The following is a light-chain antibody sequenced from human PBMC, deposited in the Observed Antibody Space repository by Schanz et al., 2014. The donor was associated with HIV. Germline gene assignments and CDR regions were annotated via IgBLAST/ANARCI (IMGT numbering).Light chain of an antibody. V-gene: IGLV2-14*02. Sequence: QSALTQPASVSGSPGQSITISCTGTSNDVGTYNLVSWYQQHPGKAPKLMIFEVSSRPSGVSNRFSGSKSGNTASLTISGLQADDEADYYCSSYTSSTTGVFGGGTKVTVL. CDR1: SNDVGTYNL. J-gene: IGLJ3*02. CDR3: SSYTSSTTGV. CDR2: EVS.